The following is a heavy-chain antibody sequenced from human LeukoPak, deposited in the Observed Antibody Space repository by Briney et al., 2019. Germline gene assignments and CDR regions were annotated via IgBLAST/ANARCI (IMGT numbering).Heavy chain of an antibody. J-gene: IGHJ6*03. V-gene: IGHV3-48*03. CDR2: ISSSGSTI. Sequence: GGSLRLSCVVSGFNFNNYEMNWVRQAPGKGLEWVSYISSSGSTIYYADSVKGRFTISRDNAKNSLYLQMNSLGAEDTAVYYCARDDGAYYQYSMDVWGKGTTVTVSS. CDR3: ARDDGAYYQYSMDV. CDR1: GFNFNNYE. D-gene: IGHD2-21*01.